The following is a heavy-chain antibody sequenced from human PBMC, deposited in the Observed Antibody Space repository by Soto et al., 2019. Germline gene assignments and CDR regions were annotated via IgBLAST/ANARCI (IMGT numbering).Heavy chain of an antibody. CDR3: ARDPYTSSSGYYYGMDV. J-gene: IGHJ6*02. D-gene: IGHD6-13*01. V-gene: IGHV1-2*02. Sequence: QVHLVQSGAEVRKPGASVKVSCKASGYTFSDFSMHWVRQAPGQGLERVGWMNPDTGGTNYAQKFQGRVTMTRDASISTGYMELSRLRSDDTAVYYCARDPYTSSSGYYYGMDVWGQGTTVTVSS. CDR1: GYTFSDFS. CDR2: MNPDTGGT.